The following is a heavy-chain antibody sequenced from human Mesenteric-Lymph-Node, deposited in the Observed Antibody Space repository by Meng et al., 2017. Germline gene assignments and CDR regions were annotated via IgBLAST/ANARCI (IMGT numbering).Heavy chain of an antibody. V-gene: IGHV3-30*03. CDR1: GFTVSSNY. J-gene: IGHJ3*02. D-gene: IGHD7-27*01. Sequence: GESLKISCAASGFTVSSNYMSWVRQAPGKGLEWVALISYDGGNKYYADSVKGRFTISRDNSKNTLYLQMNSLRAEDTAVFYCARDETGDNAFDIWGQGTVVTVSS. CDR3: ARDETGDNAFDI. CDR2: ISYDGGNK.